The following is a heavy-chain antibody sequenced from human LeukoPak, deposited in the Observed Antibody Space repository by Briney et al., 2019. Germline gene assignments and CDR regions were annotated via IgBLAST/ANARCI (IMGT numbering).Heavy chain of an antibody. CDR3: AKAPGIRGGATFYFDY. Sequence: GGSLRLFCAASGFTFSSYAMSWVRQAPGKGLEWVSAISGSGGSTYYADSVKGRFTISRDNSKNTLYLQMNSLRAEDTAVYYCAKAPGIRGGATFYFDYWGQGTLVTVSS. J-gene: IGHJ4*02. CDR2: ISGSGGST. D-gene: IGHD1-26*01. CDR1: GFTFSSYA. V-gene: IGHV3-23*01.